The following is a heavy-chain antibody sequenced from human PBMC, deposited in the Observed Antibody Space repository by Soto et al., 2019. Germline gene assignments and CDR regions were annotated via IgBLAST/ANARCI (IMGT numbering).Heavy chain of an antibody. D-gene: IGHD3-16*01. CDR2: ISYDRSYK. Sequence: GGSLRLSCAASGITFRSYGMHWARQAPGRGLEWVAVISYDRSYKSNEDPVKGRFTISRANKTNTLQRQMNSLRAEDTAVYYCAKYFIPLRPVLYFVSWGQGTLVTVSS. CDR1: GITFRSYG. V-gene: IGHV3-30*18. J-gene: IGHJ4*02. CDR3: AKYFIPLRPVLYFVS.